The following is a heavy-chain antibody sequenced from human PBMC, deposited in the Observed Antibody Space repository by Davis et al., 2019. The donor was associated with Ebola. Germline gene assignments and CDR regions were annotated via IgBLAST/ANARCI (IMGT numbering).Heavy chain of an antibody. CDR1: GNGFTSYW. D-gene: IGHD2-2*02. J-gene: IGHJ4*02. CDR2: IYPGDSDT. Sequence: GESLKISCKNSGNGFTSYWIGWVRQMPGKGLEWMGIIYPGDSDTRYSPSFQGQVTISADKSISTAYLQWSSLKASDTAMYYCARVSGQLLYEYYFDYWGQGTLVTVSS. CDR3: ARVSGQLLYEYYFDY. V-gene: IGHV5-51*01.